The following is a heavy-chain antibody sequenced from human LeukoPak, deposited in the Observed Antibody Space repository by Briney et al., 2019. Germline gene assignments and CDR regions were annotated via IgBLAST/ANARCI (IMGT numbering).Heavy chain of an antibody. D-gene: IGHD6-19*01. Sequence: SVKVSCKASGGTFSSYAISWVRQAPGQGLEWMGGIIPIFGTANYAQKFQGRVTITTDESTSTAYMELRSLRSDDTAVYYCARGPIAVGSYVYWGQGPLITGSS. CDR3: ARGPIAVGSYVY. J-gene: IGHJ4*02. V-gene: IGHV1-69*05. CDR1: GGTFSSYA. CDR2: IIPIFGTA.